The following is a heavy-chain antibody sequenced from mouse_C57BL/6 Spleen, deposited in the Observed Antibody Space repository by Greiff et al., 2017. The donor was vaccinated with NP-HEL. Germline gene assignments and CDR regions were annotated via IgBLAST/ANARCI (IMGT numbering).Heavy chain of an antibody. J-gene: IGHJ4*01. CDR3: ANSTTVVDYSMDY. CDR1: GYTFTSYW. CDR2: INPSSGYT. V-gene: IGHV1-7*01. Sequence: VQLQQSGAELAKPGASVKLSCKASGYTFTSYWMHWVKQRPGQGLEWIGYINPSSGYTKYNQTFKDKATLTADKSSSTAYMQLSSLTYEDSAVYYCANSTTVVDYSMDYWGQGTSVTVSS. D-gene: IGHD1-1*01.